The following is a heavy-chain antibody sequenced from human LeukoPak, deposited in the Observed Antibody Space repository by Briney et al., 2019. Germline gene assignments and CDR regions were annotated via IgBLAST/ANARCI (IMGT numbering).Heavy chain of an antibody. CDR2: IYYSGST. Sequence: SETLSLTCTVSGGSISSYYWSWIRQPPGKGLEWIGYIYYSGSTNYNPSLRSRVTISVDTSKNQFSLKLSAVTAADTAVYYWARHPRFFAWLLFGYGGQGPLVPVS. D-gene: IGHD3-9*01. J-gene: IGHJ4*02. V-gene: IGHV4-59*08. CDR3: ARHPRFFAWLLFGY. CDR1: GGSISSYY.